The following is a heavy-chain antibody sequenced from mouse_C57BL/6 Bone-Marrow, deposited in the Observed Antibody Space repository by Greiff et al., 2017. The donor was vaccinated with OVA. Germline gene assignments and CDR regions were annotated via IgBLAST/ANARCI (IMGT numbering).Heavy chain of an antibody. CDR3: ARETAHATRFAY. J-gene: IGHJ3*01. CDR1: GYTFTSYW. Sequence: VKLQQPGAELVRPGSSVKLSCKASGYTFTSYWMDWVKQRPGQGLEWIGNIYPSDSETHYNQKFKDKATLTVDKSSSTAYMQLSSLTSEDSAVYYCARETAHATRFAYWGQGTLVTVSA. V-gene: IGHV1-61*01. CDR2: IYPSDSET. D-gene: IGHD3-2*02.